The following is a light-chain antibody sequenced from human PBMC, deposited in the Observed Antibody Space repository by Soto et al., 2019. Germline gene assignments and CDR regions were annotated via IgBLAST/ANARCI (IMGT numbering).Light chain of an antibody. V-gene: IGLV2-11*01. CDR2: DVS. CDR1: SSDVGGYNY. CDR3: CSYAGSYSL. Sequence: QSVLTQPSSVSGSPGQSVTISCTGTSSDVGGYNYVSWYQQHPGKAPKLMIYDVSKRPSGVPDRFSGSKSGKTASLTISGLQSEDEADYYCCSYAGSYSLFGGGTQLTVL. J-gene: IGLJ2*01.